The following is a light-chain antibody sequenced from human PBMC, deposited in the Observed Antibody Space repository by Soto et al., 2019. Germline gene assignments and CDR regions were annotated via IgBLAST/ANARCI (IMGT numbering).Light chain of an antibody. CDR1: QSVNSY. CDR3: QQYSSSPRT. Sequence: ESELTHSHATLAVPPGDRAPLXYRASQSVNSYLAWYQQKPGQAPRLLIYGASTRATGIPARFSGSGSGTEFTLTISSLQSEDFAVYYCQQYSSSPRTFGQGTRVEIK. J-gene: IGKJ1*01. CDR2: GAS. V-gene: IGKV3-15*01.